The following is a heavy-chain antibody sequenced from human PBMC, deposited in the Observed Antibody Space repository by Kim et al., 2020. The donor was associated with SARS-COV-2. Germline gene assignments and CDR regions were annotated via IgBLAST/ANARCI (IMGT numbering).Heavy chain of an antibody. CDR3: ARAYYDSSGYPGWDDAFDI. CDR1: GGSISSYY. CDR2: IYYSGST. Sequence: ETLSLTCTVSGGSISSYYWSWIRQPPGKGLEWIGYIYYSGSTNYNPSLKSRVTISVDTSKNQFSLKLSSVTAADTAVYYCARAYYDSSGYPGWDDAFDIWGQGTMVTVSS. V-gene: IGHV4-59*01. J-gene: IGHJ3*02. D-gene: IGHD3-22*01.